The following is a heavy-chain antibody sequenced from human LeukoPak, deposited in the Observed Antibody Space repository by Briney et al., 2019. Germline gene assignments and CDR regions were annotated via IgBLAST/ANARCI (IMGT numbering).Heavy chain of an antibody. V-gene: IGHV4-39*01. D-gene: IGHD3-22*01. CDR1: GGSISSNSYY. CDR3: ARNYYDGSGYFY. CDR2: MYYSGST. J-gene: IGHJ4*02. Sequence: SETLSLTCTVSGGSISSNSYYWVRIRQPPGKGLEWIGSMYYSGSTHYNPSLKSRVTISVDTSKNQFSLKVSSVTAADTAVYYCARNYYDGSGYFYWGQGTLVTVSS.